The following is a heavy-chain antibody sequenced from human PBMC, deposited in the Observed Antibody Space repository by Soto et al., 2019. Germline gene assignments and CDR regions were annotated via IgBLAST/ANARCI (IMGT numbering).Heavy chain of an antibody. Sequence: GGSLRLSCAASGFTFSSYAMHWVRQAPGKGLEWVAVISYDGSNKYYADSVKGRFTISRDNSKNTLYLQMNSLRAEDTAVYYCARDSYGDYMNYYYYYGMDVWGQGTTVTVSS. D-gene: IGHD4-17*01. J-gene: IGHJ6*02. CDR2: ISYDGSNK. CDR3: ARDSYGDYMNYYYYYGMDV. CDR1: GFTFSSYA. V-gene: IGHV3-30-3*01.